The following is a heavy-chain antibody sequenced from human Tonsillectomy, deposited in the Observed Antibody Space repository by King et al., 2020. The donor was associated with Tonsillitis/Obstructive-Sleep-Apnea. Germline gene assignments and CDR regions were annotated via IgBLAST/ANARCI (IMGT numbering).Heavy chain of an antibody. V-gene: IGHV1-18*01. CDR1: GYTFTNYG. D-gene: IGHD3-22*01. CDR2: ISAHNGHT. J-gene: IGHJ4*02. CDR3: ARDSMSHYYDSRGYYTFNC. Sequence: QLVQSGAEVKKPGASVKVSCKASGYTFTNYGISWVRQAPGQGLEWMAWISAHNGHTNYAQKLQGRVTMTTDTSTRTAYMELRSLRSDDTAVYYCARDSMSHYYDSRGYYTFNCWGQGTLVTVSA.